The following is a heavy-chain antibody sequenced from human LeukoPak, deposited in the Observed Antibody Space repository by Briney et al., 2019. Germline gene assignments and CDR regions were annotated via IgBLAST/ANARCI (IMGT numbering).Heavy chain of an antibody. D-gene: IGHD2-15*01. Sequence: KTGGSLRLSCAASGFTFSDYNMRWIRQAPGKGLEWVSSISRSGSIKYYADSVKGRFTISRDNAKNSLFLQMNSLRAEDTAVYYCARVLRYCSGGNCYSGGLGYMDVWGKGTTVTISS. CDR2: ISRSGSIK. CDR1: GFTFSDYN. J-gene: IGHJ6*03. CDR3: ARVLRYCSGGNCYSGGLGYMDV. V-gene: IGHV3-11*01.